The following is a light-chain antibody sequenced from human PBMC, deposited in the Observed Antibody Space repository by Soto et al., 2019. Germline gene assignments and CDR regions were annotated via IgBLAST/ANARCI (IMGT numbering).Light chain of an antibody. Sequence: IQLTQSPSSLSASVGDRVTITCRASQGISSYLAWYQQKPGKAPKLLIYTASTLQSGVPSRFSGSGSGTDFNLTSSSIQPEEFATYYCQQLNSYPLTFGGGTKVEIK. V-gene: IGKV1-9*01. CDR2: TAS. CDR3: QQLNSYPLT. J-gene: IGKJ4*02. CDR1: QGISSY.